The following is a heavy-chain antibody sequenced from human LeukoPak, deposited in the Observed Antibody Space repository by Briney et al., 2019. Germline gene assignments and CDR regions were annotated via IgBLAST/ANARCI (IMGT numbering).Heavy chain of an antibody. J-gene: IGHJ4*02. CDR3: ARISIAAAGTDY. D-gene: IGHD6-13*01. Sequence: ASVKVSCEASGYTFTSYYMHWVRQAPGQGLEWMGRINPNSGGTNYAQKFQGRVTMTRDTSISTAYMELSRLRSDDTAVYYCARISIAAAGTDYWGQGTLVTVSS. CDR2: INPNSGGT. V-gene: IGHV1-2*06. CDR1: GYTFTSYY.